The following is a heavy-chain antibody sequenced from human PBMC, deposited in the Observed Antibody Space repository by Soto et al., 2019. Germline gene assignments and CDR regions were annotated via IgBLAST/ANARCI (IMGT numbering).Heavy chain of an antibody. V-gene: IGHV4-59*12. D-gene: IGHD3-22*01. CDR1: GGSISSYY. CDR2: IYYSGST. CDR3: ARGRGRNYYDSSGYYPFDY. J-gene: IGHJ4*02. Sequence: SETLSLTCTVSGGSISSYYWSWIRQPPGKGLEWIGYIYYSGSTNYNPSLKSRVTISVDTSKNQFSLKLSSVTAADTAVYYCARGRGRNYYDSSGYYPFDYWGQGTLVTVSS.